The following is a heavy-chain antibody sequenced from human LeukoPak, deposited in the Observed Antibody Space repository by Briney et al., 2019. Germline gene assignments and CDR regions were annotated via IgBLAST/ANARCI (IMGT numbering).Heavy chain of an antibody. J-gene: IGHJ5*02. Sequence: GGSLRLSCAASGFTFSAYYMSWTRQAPGKGLEWVSYISSSSSYTNYADSVKGRFTISRDNAKNSLYLQMNSLRAEDTAVYYCARDQLAGRWFDPWGQGTLVTVSS. CDR3: ARDQLAGRWFDP. V-gene: IGHV3-11*06. CDR1: GFTFSAYY. CDR2: ISSSSSYT.